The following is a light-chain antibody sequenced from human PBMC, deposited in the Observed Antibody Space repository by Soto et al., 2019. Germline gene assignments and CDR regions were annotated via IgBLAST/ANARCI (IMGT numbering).Light chain of an antibody. CDR1: QGISNY. J-gene: IGKJ3*01. V-gene: IGKV1-27*01. CDR3: QKYYSALFT. CDR2: SAS. Sequence: DIQMTQSPSSLSASVGDRVTITCRASQGISNYLAWYQQRPGTVPKLLIHSASTLQSGVPSRFSGSGSGTDFTLTISSLQPEDVATYYCQKYYSALFTFGPGTKVDLK.